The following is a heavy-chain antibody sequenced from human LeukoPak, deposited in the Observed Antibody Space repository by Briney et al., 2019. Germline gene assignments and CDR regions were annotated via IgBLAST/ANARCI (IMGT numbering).Heavy chain of an antibody. CDR3: ARGYYYDSSGYSVFDY. J-gene: IGHJ4*02. D-gene: IGHD3-22*01. Sequence: GSVKVSCKASGYTFTDYYMHWVRQAPGQGLEWMGWINPNSGGTNYAQKFQGRVTMTRDTSISTAYMELSRLRSDDTAVYYCARGYYYDSSGYSVFDYWGQGTLVTVSS. CDR2: INPNSGGT. V-gene: IGHV1-2*02. CDR1: GYTFTDYY.